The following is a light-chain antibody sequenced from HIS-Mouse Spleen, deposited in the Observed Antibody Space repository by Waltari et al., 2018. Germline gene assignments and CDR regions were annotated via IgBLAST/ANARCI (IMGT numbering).Light chain of an antibody. CDR3: QVWDSSSDHVV. Sequence: SYVLTQPPSVSVAPGKTARITCGGNNHGSQSVHWYQQKPGQAPGLVVYDDSDRPSGIPERFSGSNSGNTATLTISRVEAGDEADYYCQVWDSSSDHVVFGGGTKLTVL. CDR2: DDS. J-gene: IGLJ2*01. V-gene: IGLV3-21*03. CDR1: NHGSQS.